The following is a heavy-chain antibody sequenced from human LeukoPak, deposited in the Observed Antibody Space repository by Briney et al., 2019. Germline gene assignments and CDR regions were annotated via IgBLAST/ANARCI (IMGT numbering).Heavy chain of an antibody. CDR1: GFPFSSYA. V-gene: IGHV3-23*01. CDR2: ISGNGGST. Sequence: GGSLRLSCAASGFPFSSYAMSWVRQAQGKGLEWVSVISGNGGSTYHVGSVKGRFTISRDNSKNTLYLQMNSLRAEDTAVYYCAKDYGDYATYGMDVWGQGTTVTVSS. J-gene: IGHJ6*02. D-gene: IGHD4-17*01. CDR3: AKDYGDYATYGMDV.